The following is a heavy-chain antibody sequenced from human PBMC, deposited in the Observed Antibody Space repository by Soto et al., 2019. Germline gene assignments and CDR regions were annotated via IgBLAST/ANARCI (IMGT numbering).Heavy chain of an antibody. CDR2: INPNSGGT. V-gene: IGHV1-2*02. J-gene: IGHJ3*02. D-gene: IGHD5-18*01. CDR3: AIEPLQLWHAFDI. CDR1: GYTCTGYY. Sequence: QVQLVQSGAEVKKPGASVKVSCKASGYTCTGYYMHWVRQAPGQGLEWMGWINPNSGGTNYAQKFKGRVTMTRDTSISTAYMELSRLGSDDTAVYYCAIEPLQLWHAFDIWCQGTMVTVS.